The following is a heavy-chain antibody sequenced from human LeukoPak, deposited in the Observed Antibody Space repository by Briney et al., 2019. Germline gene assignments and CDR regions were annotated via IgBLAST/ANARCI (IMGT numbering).Heavy chain of an antibody. J-gene: IGHJ4*02. CDR3: ARDLVDSSGYSYYFDY. CDR1: GFTVSSNY. V-gene: IGHV3-66*02. Sequence: PGGSLRLSCAASGFTVSSNYMSWVRQAPGKGLEWVSVIYSGGSTYYADSVKGRFTISRDNYKNTLYLQMSSLRAEDTAVYYCARDLVDSSGYSYYFDYWGQGTLVTVSS. D-gene: IGHD3-22*01. CDR2: IYSGGST.